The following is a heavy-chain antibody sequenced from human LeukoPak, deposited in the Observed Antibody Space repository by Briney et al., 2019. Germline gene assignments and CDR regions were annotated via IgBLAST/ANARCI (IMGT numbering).Heavy chain of an antibody. CDR3: ARGPSPEIYDLLSAFDY. J-gene: IGHJ4*02. CDR1: NASVRSDYNY. V-gene: IGHV4-39*07. D-gene: IGHD5/OR15-5a*01. Sequence: PSETLSLTCTVSNASVRSDYNYWGWIRQPPGKGLEWIGNIFYSGSTYYNPSLKRRVTISVDTSKNQFSLRLRSVTAADTAVYYCARGPSPEIYDLLSAFDYWGQGTLVTVSS. CDR2: IFYSGST.